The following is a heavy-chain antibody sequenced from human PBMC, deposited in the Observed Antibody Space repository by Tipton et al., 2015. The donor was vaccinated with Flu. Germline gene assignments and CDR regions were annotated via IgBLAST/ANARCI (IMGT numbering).Heavy chain of an antibody. V-gene: IGHV3-33*01. CDR3: ARGRTRGFDP. CDR2: IWYDGSKK. Sequence: RSLRLSCAASGFSFRSYGMHWVRQAPGKGLEWVAVIWYDGSKKYYADSVEGRFTISRDNSMNTLYLQMTSLRAEDTAVYYCARGRTRGFDPWGQGTLVTVSS. CDR1: GFSFRSYG. J-gene: IGHJ5*02.